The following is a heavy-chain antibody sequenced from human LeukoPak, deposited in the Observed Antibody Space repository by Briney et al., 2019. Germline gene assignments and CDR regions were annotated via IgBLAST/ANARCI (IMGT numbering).Heavy chain of an antibody. Sequence: ASVKVSCKASGGTFSSYAISWVRQAPGQGLEWMGGIIPIFGTANYAQKFQGRVTITADESTSTAYMELSSLRSEDTAVYYCARDTHAQLGYCSSTSCYGVAFDIWGQGTMVTVSS. V-gene: IGHV1-69*13. D-gene: IGHD2-2*01. CDR3: ARDTHAQLGYCSSTSCYGVAFDI. CDR2: IIPIFGTA. CDR1: GGTFSSYA. J-gene: IGHJ3*02.